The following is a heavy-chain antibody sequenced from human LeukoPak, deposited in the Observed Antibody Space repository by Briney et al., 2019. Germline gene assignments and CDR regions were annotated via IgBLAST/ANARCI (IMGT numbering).Heavy chain of an antibody. Sequence: KTSETLSLTCAVSGGSISSGGYSWSWIRQPPGKGLEWIGYIYHSGSTYYNPSLKSRVTISVDRSKNQFSLKLSSVTAADTAVYHCARVKGYYKEWGQGTLVTVSS. CDR2: IYHSGST. V-gene: IGHV4-30-2*01. CDR1: GGSISSGGYS. D-gene: IGHD3-22*01. J-gene: IGHJ4*02. CDR3: ARVKGYYKE.